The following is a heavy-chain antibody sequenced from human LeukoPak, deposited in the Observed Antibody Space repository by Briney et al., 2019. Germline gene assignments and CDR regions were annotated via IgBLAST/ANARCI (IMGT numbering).Heavy chain of an antibody. D-gene: IGHD3-22*01. CDR3: AASSGYYFPTADY. J-gene: IGHJ4*02. V-gene: IGHV5-51*01. CDR1: GYSFTSYW. Sequence: GESLKISRKGSGYSFTSYWIGWVGQMPGKGLEWMGIIYPGDSDTRYSPSFQGQVTISADKSISTAYLQWSSLKASDTAMYYCAASSGYYFPTADYWGQGTLVTVSS. CDR2: IYPGDSDT.